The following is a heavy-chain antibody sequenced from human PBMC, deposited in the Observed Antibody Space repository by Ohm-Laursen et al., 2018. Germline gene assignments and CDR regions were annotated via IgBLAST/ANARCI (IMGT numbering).Heavy chain of an antibody. J-gene: IGHJ3*02. CDR3: ASWSRDSSGYYFAFDI. Sequence: SLRLSCAASGFSFSNHCMHWVRQAPGKGLVWVSHINSAGSSTNYADFVKGRFTISRDNAKNTLYLQMNSLRAEDTAVYYCASWSRDSSGYYFAFDIWGQGTMVTVSS. D-gene: IGHD3-22*01. CDR1: GFSFSNHC. V-gene: IGHV3-74*01. CDR2: INSAGSST.